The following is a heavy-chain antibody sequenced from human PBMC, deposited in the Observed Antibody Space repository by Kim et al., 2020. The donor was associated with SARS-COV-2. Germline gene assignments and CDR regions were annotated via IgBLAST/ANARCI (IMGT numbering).Heavy chain of an antibody. J-gene: IGHJ4*02. V-gene: IGHV3-74*01. D-gene: IGHD6-19*01. CDR3: VRGLEAVSTPDF. Sequence: NYADFMTGRFTISRENAKNTLYLQMNSLGVEDTAVYYCVRGLEAVSTPDFWGQGTLVTVSS.